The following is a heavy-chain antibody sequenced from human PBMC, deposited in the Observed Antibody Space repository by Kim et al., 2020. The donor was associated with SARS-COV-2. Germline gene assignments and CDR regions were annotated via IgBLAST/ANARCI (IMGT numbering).Heavy chain of an antibody. V-gene: IGHV3-11*03. J-gene: IGHJ5*02. CDR3: ARLSQELRYFDWQRQQPPRLHP. CDR1: GFTFSDYY. Sequence: GGSLRLSCAASGFTFSDYYMSWIRQAPGKGLEWVSYISSSSSYTNYADSVKGRFTISRNNAKNSLYLQMNSLRAEDTAVYYCARLSQELRYFDWQRQQPPRLHPWGRGHLVTVSS. CDR2: ISSSSSYT. D-gene: IGHD3-9*01.